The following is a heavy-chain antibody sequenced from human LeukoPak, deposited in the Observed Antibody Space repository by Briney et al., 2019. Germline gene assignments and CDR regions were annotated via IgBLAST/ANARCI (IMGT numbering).Heavy chain of an antibody. Sequence: ASVKVSCKASGYTFTSYDINWVRQATGQGLEWMGWMNPNSGNTGYAQKFQGRVTMTRNASISTAYMELSSLRSEDTAVYYCARGSFDCSSTSCYAYYYYYYGMDVWGQGTTVTVSS. CDR1: GYTFTSYD. CDR2: MNPNSGNT. V-gene: IGHV1-8*01. D-gene: IGHD2-2*01. J-gene: IGHJ6*02. CDR3: ARGSFDCSSTSCYAYYYYYYGMDV.